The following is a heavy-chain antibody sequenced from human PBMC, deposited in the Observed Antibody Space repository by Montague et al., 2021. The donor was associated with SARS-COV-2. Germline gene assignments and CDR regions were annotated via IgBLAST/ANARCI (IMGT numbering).Heavy chain of an antibody. Sequence: SETLSLTCAVSLHSVVVLFWRWTEQPPYEVLSPNGYICYLRHANYNPSLNSRATISVDTSKNQFSLEVTSVTAADTAVYYCARQSEGYGPGNYPSVWFDPWGQGILVTVSS. CDR2: ICYLRHA. D-gene: IGHD4-17*01. CDR1: LHSVVVLF. CDR3: ARQSEGYGPGNYPSVWFDP. J-gene: IGHJ5*02. V-gene: IGHV4-59*08.